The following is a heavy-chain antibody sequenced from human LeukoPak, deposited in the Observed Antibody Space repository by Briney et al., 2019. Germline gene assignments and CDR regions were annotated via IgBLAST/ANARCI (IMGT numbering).Heavy chain of an antibody. Sequence: PSQTLSLTCTVSGGSISSGGYYWSWIRQPPGKGLEWIGYIYYSGSTNYNPSLKSRVTISVDTSKNQFSLKLSSVTAADTAVYYCAILRPAVYDLSGWGQGTMVTVSS. CDR1: GGSISSGGYY. CDR2: IYYSGST. CDR3: AILRPAVYDLSG. V-gene: IGHV4-61*08. J-gene: IGHJ3*01. D-gene: IGHD5/OR15-5a*01.